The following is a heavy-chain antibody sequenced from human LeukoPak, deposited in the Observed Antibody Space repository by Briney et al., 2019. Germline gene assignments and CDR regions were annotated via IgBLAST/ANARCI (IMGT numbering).Heavy chain of an antibody. V-gene: IGHV1-18*01. J-gene: IGHJ5*02. D-gene: IGHD3-3*01. CDR2: ISAYNGNT. Sequence: ASVKVSCKASGYRFISYGFSWVRQAPGQGLEWMGGISAYNGNTNYPQQFHGRVTMTTDTSTSTVYMEVRSRRSDDTGVYYCARALSDVFWGGYQYHWGEGTLVTVSS. CDR3: ARALSDVFWGGYQYH. CDR1: GYRFISYG.